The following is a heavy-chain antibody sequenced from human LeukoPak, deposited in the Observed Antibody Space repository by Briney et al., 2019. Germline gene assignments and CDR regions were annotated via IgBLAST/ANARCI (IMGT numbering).Heavy chain of an antibody. CDR3: ARGSMGGSGSYYKDYYYGMDV. D-gene: IGHD3-10*01. J-gene: IGHJ6*02. CDR2: IRNSRST. Sequence: SETLSLTCSVSGGSISSYYWTWIRQPAGKGLEWIGRIRNSRSTNYNPSLKSRVTMSVDTSKNQFSLKLDSVTAADTAVYYCARGSMGGSGSYYKDYYYGMDVWGQGTTVTVSS. CDR1: GGSISSYY. V-gene: IGHV4-4*07.